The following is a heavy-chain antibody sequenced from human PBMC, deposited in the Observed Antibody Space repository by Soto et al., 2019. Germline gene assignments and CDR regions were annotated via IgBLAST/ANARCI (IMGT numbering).Heavy chain of an antibody. CDR3: ARDRRGAEMGSSGYYYYYYMDV. Sequence: GGSLRLSCAASGFTVSSNYMSWVRQAPGKGLEWVSVIYSGGSTYYADSVKGRFTISRDNSKNTLYLQMNSLRAEDTAVYYCARDRRGAEMGSSGYYYYYYMDVWGKGTTVTVSS. CDR2: IYSGGST. J-gene: IGHJ6*03. CDR1: GFTVSSNY. V-gene: IGHV3-53*01. D-gene: IGHD3-22*01.